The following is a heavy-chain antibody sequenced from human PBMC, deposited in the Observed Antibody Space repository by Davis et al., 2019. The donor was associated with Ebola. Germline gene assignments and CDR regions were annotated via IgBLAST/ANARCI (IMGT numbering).Heavy chain of an antibody. CDR2: IKSSGETT. D-gene: IGHD2-15*01. Sequence: GGSLRLSCAASGFTFSSYAMHWVRQAPGKGLEWVSYIKSSGETTYYADSVKGRFTISRDNAKNSLFLQMNSLRDEDTAVYYCVRGRGYCNGGSCYLDVWGQGTTVTVSS. CDR1: GFTFSSYA. CDR3: VRGRGYCNGGSCYLDV. J-gene: IGHJ6*02. V-gene: IGHV3-48*02.